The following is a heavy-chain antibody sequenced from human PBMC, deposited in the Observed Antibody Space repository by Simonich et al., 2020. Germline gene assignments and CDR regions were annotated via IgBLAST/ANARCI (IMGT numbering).Heavy chain of an antibody. Sequence: QVQLQESGPGLVNPSETLSLTCAVSGYSISSGYYWGWVRQPPGKGLELIVRIYHSESTYYTPSLKSRVTLSVDTSKNPFSLKLSSVTAADTAVYYCARVGYSNYYYYGMDVWGQGTTVTVSS. CDR2: IYHSEST. V-gene: IGHV4-38-2*01. CDR3: ARVGYSNYYYYGMDV. D-gene: IGHD6-13*01. J-gene: IGHJ6*02. CDR1: GYSISSGYY.